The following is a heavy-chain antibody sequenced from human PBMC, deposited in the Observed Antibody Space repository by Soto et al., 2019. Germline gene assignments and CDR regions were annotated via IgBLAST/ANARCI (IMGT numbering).Heavy chain of an antibody. Sequence: TSETLSLTCTASGGSISSSSYYWGWIRQPPGKGLEWIGSIFYSGSTYYNPSLKSRVTISVDTSKNQFSLKLSSVTAADTAVYYCARHLTYCSAGSCYSDFPYYGMDVWGQGTTVTVSS. V-gene: IGHV4-39*01. CDR3: ARHLTYCSAGSCYSDFPYYGMDV. CDR1: GGSISSSSYY. J-gene: IGHJ6*02. CDR2: IFYSGST. D-gene: IGHD2-15*01.